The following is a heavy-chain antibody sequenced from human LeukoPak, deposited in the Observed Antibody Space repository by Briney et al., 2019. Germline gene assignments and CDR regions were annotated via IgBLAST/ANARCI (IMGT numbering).Heavy chain of an antibody. D-gene: IGHD6-13*01. CDR3: TRTRVTSIAAGYYYYGMDA. V-gene: IGHV1-69*13. Sequence: GASVKVSCKASGGTFSSYAISWVRQAPGQGLEWMGGIIPMFGTANYAQKFQGRITISADESTRTAYMELSSLTSEDTAAYYCTRTRVTSIAAGYYYYGMDAWGQGTTVTVSS. CDR1: GGTFSSYA. CDR2: IIPMFGTA. J-gene: IGHJ6*02.